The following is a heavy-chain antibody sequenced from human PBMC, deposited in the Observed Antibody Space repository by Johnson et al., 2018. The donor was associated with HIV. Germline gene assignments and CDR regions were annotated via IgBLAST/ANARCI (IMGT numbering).Heavy chain of an antibody. J-gene: IGHJ3*02. CDR3: ARANFNYYDSSGPDGHDAFDI. CDR1: GFTVSNNF. CDR2: IYSGGST. Sequence: VQLVESGGGLMQPGGSLRLSCVASGFTVSNNFMSWVRQAPGKGLEWVSVIYSGGSTYYADPVKGRFTISRDNSKNTLYLQMNSLRAEDTAVFYCARANFNYYDSSGPDGHDAFDIWGQGTMVTVSS. D-gene: IGHD3-22*01. V-gene: IGHV3-66*03.